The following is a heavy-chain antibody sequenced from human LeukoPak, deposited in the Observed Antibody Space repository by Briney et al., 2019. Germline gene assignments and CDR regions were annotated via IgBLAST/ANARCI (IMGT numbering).Heavy chain of an antibody. V-gene: IGHV4-30-4*08. D-gene: IGHD3-22*01. J-gene: IGHJ5*02. CDR3: ASSNYYDSSGYYERINWFDP. CDR1: GGSISSGDYY. Sequence: PSQTLSLTYTVSGGSISSGDYYWSWIRQPPGKGLEWIGYIYYSGSTYYNPSLKSRVTISVDTSKNQFSLKLSSVTAADTAVYYCASSNYYDSSGYYERINWFDPWGQGTLVTVSS. CDR2: IYYSGST.